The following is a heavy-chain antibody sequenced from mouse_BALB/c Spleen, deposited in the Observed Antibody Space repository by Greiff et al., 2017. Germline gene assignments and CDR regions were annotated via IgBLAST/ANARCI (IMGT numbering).Heavy chain of an antibody. Sequence: VQLQQSGAELVRPGTSVKISCKASGYTFTNYWLGWVKQRPGHGLEWIGDIYPGGGYTNYNEKFKGKATLTADTSSSTAYMQLSSLTSEDSAVYFCARWEAYYGNPYAMDYWGQGTSVNVSS. CDR2: IYPGGGYT. CDR1: GYTFTNYW. D-gene: IGHD2-10*01. J-gene: IGHJ4*01. V-gene: IGHV1-63*02. CDR3: ARWEAYYGNPYAMDY.